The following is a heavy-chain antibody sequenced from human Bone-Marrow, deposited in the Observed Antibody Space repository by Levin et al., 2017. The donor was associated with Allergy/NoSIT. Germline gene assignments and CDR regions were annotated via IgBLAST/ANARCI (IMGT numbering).Heavy chain of an antibody. CDR1: GGTFSSYA. CDR2: IIPIFGTA. J-gene: IGHJ6*03. Sequence: ASVKVSCKASGGTFSSYAISWVRQAPGQGLEWMGGIIPIFGTANYAQKFQGRVTITADKSTSTAYMGLSSLRSEDTAVYYCARLGYSSSPWGYYYYYMDVWGKGTTVTVSS. D-gene: IGHD6-6*01. CDR3: ARLGYSSSPWGYYYYYMDV. V-gene: IGHV1-69*06.